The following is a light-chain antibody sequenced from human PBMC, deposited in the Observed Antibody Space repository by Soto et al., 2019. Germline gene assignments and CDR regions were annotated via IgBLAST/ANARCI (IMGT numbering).Light chain of an antibody. CDR2: AAS. CDR1: QSISGSY. CDR3: QQYGTSPYT. J-gene: IGKJ2*01. V-gene: IGKV3-20*01. Sequence: EIVLMQSPGTLSLSPGERATLSCRASQSISGSYLAWYQQKPGQAPRLLIFAASSRATGIPDRFNGSVSGTDFTLSISRLEPEDFGVYFCQQYGTSPYTFGQGTKVDIK.